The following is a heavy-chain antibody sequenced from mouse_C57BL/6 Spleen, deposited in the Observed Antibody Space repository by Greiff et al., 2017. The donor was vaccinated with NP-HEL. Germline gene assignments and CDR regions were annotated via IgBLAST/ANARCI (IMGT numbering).Heavy chain of an antibody. CDR3: ARDYGSSYFAY. CDR1: GYAFSSSW. J-gene: IGHJ3*01. D-gene: IGHD1-1*01. CDR2: ISPGDGDT. Sequence: QVQLQQSGPELVKPGASVKISCKASGYAFSSSWMNWVKQRPGTGLEWIGRISPGDGDTNYNGKFKGKATLTADKSSSTAYMQLSRLTSEDSAVYFCARDYGSSYFAYWGKGTLVTVSA. V-gene: IGHV1-82*01.